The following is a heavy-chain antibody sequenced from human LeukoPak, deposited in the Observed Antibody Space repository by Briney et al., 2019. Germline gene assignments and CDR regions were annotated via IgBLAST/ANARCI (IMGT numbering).Heavy chain of an antibody. CDR1: GYTFTGYY. D-gene: IGHD6-13*01. Sequence: ASVKVSCKASGYTFTGYYMHWVRQAPGQGLEWMGWINPNSGGTNYAQKFQGRVTMTRDTSISTAYMELSRLRSDDTAVYYCARGGYSSSWYGGANYYYYMDVWGKGTTVTVSS. CDR2: INPNSGGT. V-gene: IGHV1-2*02. J-gene: IGHJ6*03. CDR3: ARGGYSSSWYGGANYYYYMDV.